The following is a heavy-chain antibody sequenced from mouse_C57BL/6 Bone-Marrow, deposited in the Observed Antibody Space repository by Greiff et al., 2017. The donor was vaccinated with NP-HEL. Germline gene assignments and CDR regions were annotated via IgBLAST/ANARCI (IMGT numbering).Heavy chain of an antibody. V-gene: IGHV1-31*01. J-gene: IGHJ1*03. CDR1: GYSFTGYY. Sequence: VQLKESGPELVKPGASVKISCKASGYSFTGYYMHWVKQSHGNILDWIGYIYPYNGVSSYNQKFKGKATLTVDKSSSTAYMELRSLTSEDSAVYYCARRRVYYGSSHWYFDVWGTGTTVTVSS. CDR3: ARRRVYYGSSHWYFDV. CDR2: IYPYNGVS. D-gene: IGHD1-1*01.